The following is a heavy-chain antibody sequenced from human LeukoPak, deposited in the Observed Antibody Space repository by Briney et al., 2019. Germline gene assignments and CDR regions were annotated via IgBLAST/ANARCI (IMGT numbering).Heavy chain of an antibody. V-gene: IGHV1-2*04. J-gene: IGHJ4*02. CDR2: TNPNSGGT. D-gene: IGHD6-13*01. CDR1: GYTFTGYY. Sequence: ASVKVSCKASGYTFTGYYMHWVRQAPGRGLEWMGWTNPNSGGTNYAQKFQGWVTMTRDTSISTAYMELSRLRSDDTAVYYCATLAAAGTDYWGQGTLVTVSS. CDR3: ATLAAAGTDY.